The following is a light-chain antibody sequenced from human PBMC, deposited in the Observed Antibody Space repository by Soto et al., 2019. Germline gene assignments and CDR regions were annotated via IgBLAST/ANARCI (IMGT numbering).Light chain of an antibody. J-gene: IGKJ4*01. CDR1: QSVSSY. Sequence: EIVMTQSPATLSVSPGERATLSCRASQSVSSYLAWYQQKPGQAPRLLIYGTYTRATGTPDRFSGSGSGTEFTLTISSLQSEDFAVYYGQQYNAWPLTFGGGTKVEIK. CDR3: QQYNAWPLT. V-gene: IGKV3-15*01. CDR2: GTY.